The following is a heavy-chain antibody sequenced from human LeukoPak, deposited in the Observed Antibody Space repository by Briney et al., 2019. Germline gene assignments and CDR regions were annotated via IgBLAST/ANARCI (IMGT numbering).Heavy chain of an antibody. CDR2: IYYSGST. CDR3: ARQASAAHDY. Sequence: SETLSLTCTVSGGSISSSSYYWRWIRQPPGKGLEWIGSIYYSGSTYYNPSLNSRATITVDTSKNQFSLKLSSVTAADTAVYYCARQASAAHDYWGQGALVTVSS. CDR1: GGSISSSSYY. V-gene: IGHV4-39*01. D-gene: IGHD6-13*01. J-gene: IGHJ4*02.